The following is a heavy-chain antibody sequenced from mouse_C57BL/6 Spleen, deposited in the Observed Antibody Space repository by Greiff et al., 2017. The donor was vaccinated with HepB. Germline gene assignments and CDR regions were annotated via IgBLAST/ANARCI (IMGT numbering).Heavy chain of an antibody. J-gene: IGHJ3*01. Sequence: QVQLKQPGAELVKPGASVKLSCKASGYTFTSYWMHWVKQRPGQGLEWIGMIHPNSGSTNYNEKFKSKATLTVDKSSSTAYMQLSSLTSEDSAVYYCARVDDGLAYWGQGTLVTVSA. CDR1: GYTFTSYW. D-gene: IGHD2-3*01. CDR3: ARVDDGLAY. CDR2: IHPNSGST. V-gene: IGHV1-64*01.